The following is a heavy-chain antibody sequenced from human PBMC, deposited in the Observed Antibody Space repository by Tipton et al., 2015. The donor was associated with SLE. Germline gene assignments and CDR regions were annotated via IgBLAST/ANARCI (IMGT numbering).Heavy chain of an antibody. Sequence: TLSLTCTVSGASVSSFCWNWIRQSPGKGLEWIACVCNSVSTNYDPSLKSRGTISVDTSKNHFSLELHSVTAADTAVYYCARQRLRLLSPLDAWGQGTTVTVS. CDR3: ARQRLRLLSPLDA. CDR2: VCNSVST. D-gene: IGHD3-3*01. J-gene: IGHJ6*02. CDR1: GASVSSFC. V-gene: IGHV4-59*08.